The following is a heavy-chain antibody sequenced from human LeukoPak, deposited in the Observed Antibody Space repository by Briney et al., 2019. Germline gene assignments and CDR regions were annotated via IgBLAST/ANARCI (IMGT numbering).Heavy chain of an antibody. CDR2: SYYSGST. CDR1: GGSISSSSYY. CDR3: ERVTMIVVA. D-gene: IGHD3-22*01. Sequence: SETLSLTCTVSGGSISSSSYYWGLIRHPPGKRLGCIGSSYYSGSTYYNTSLKSRVTISEDTSKNQFSLKLSSVTAADTAVYYCERVTMIVVAWGQGTLVTVSS. V-gene: IGHV4-39*01. J-gene: IGHJ5*02.